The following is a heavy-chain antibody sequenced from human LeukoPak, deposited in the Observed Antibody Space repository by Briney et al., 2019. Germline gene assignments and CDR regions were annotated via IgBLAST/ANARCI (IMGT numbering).Heavy chain of an antibody. CDR3: AIPSIAPY. CDR1: GGSVSRYY. J-gene: IGHJ4*02. CDR2: IKHDGDT. D-gene: IGHD6-6*01. Sequence: SETLSLTCVVYGGSVSRYYWSWVRQRQGKGLEWIGEIKHDGDTNVNPSLKSRVTMSRDTSKNQFSLKLDSVTVADSAMYYCAIPSIAPYWGQGVLVTVSS. V-gene: IGHV4-34*01.